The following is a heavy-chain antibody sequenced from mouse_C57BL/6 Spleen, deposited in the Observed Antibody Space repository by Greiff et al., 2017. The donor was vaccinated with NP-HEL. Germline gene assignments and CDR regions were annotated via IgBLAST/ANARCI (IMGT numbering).Heavy chain of an antibody. CDR3: ARYPDGYSTNWYFDV. V-gene: IGHV1-80*01. CDR2: IYPGDGDT. D-gene: IGHD2-3*01. J-gene: IGHJ1*03. CDR1: GYAFSSYW. Sequence: SGAELVKPGASVKISCKASGYAFSSYWMNWVKQRPGKGLEWIGQIYPGDGDTNYNGKFKGKATLTADKSSSTAYMQLSSLTSEDSAVYFCARYPDGYSTNWYFDVWGTGTTVTFSS.